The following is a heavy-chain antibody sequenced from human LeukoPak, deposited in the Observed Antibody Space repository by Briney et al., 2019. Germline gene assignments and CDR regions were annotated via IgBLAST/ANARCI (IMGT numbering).Heavy chain of an antibody. CDR2: IYHSGST. CDR3: ARVHQGRSVHQFDY. V-gene: IGHV4-38-2*02. Sequence: SETLSLTCTVSGYSISSGYYWGWIRQPPGKGLEWIGSIYHSGSTYYNPSLKSRVTISVDTSKNQFSLKLSSVTAADTAVYYCARVHQGRSVHQFDYWGQGTLVTVSS. CDR1: GYSISSGYY. J-gene: IGHJ4*02.